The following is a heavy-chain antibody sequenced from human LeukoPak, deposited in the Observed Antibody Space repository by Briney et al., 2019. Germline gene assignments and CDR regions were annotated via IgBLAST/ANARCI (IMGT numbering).Heavy chain of an antibody. D-gene: IGHD3-9*01. CDR3: VRVDILTGYYFFDS. Sequence: GASVKVSCKASGYTFTSYGISWVRQAPGQGLEWMGWISSNDGNTYYVQNFQGRVTMTTDTSTSTAYMELRSLRSDDTAVYYCVRVDILTGYYFFDSWGQGTLVTVSS. CDR1: GYTFTSYG. J-gene: IGHJ4*02. V-gene: IGHV1-18*01. CDR2: ISSNDGNT.